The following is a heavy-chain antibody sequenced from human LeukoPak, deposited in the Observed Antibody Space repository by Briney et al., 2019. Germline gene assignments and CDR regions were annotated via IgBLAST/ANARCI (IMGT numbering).Heavy chain of an antibody. CDR3: ARARYYYGSGSLDYLDY. Sequence: GGSLRLSCAASGFTFSSYDMHWVRQAPGKGLEWVSAICTAGDTYYPGSVKGRFTISRENAKNSLYLQMNSLRAGDTAVYYCARARYYYGSGSLDYLDYWGQGTLVTVSS. D-gene: IGHD3-10*01. CDR2: ICTAGDT. V-gene: IGHV3-13*01. CDR1: GFTFSSYD. J-gene: IGHJ4*02.